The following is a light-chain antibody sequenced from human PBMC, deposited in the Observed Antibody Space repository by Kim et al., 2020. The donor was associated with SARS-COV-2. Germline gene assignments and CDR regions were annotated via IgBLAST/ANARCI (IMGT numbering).Light chain of an antibody. CDR3: SAWDSSLSAVV. CDR2: RNN. Sequence: SQTATLTCTGNNYNLGNQGAAWLQQQQGHPPKLLSYRNNSRPSGISERLSASRSGNTASLTITGLQPEDEADYYCSAWDSSLSAVVFGGGTQLTVL. V-gene: IGLV10-54*01. CDR1: NYNLGNQG. J-gene: IGLJ2*01.